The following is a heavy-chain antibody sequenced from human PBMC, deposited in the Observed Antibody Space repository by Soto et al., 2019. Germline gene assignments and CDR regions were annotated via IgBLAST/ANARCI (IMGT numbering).Heavy chain of an antibody. CDR1: GGTFSSYA. V-gene: IGHV1-69*13. D-gene: IGHD1-20*01. CDR2: IIPIFGTA. CDR3: ARGRYQGIYYYYYGMDV. J-gene: IGHJ6*02. Sequence: SVKVSCKASGGTFSSYAISWVRQAPGQGLEWMGGIIPIFGTANYAQKFQGRVTITADESTSTAYMELSSLRSEDTAVYYCARGRYQGIYYYYYGMDVWGQGTTVTVSS.